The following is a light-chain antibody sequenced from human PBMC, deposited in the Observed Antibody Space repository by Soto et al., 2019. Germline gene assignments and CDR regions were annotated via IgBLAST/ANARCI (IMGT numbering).Light chain of an antibody. CDR2: EDN. CDR3: QSYDSSNSV. J-gene: IGLJ2*01. CDR1: SGSIASNY. V-gene: IGLV6-57*04. Sequence: NFMLTQPHSVSESPGKTVTISCTRSSGSIASNYVQWYQQRPGSAPTTVIYEDNQRPSGVPDRFSGSIDSSSNSASLTISGLKTEDEADHYCQSYDSSNSVFGGGTKLTVL.